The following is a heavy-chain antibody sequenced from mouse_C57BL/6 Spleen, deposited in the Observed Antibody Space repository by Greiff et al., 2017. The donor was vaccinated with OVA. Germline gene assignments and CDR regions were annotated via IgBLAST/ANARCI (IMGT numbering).Heavy chain of an antibody. V-gene: IGHV1-64*01. J-gene: IGHJ2*01. CDR3: ASPLYYGSSHYFDY. D-gene: IGHD1-1*01. CDR1: GYTFTSYW. Sequence: QVQLQQPGAELVKPGASVKLSCKASGYTFTSYWMHWVKQRPGQGLEWIGMIHPNSGSTNYNEKFKSKATLTVDKSSSTAYMQLSSLTSEDSAVYDCASPLYYGSSHYFDYWGQGTTLTVSS. CDR2: IHPNSGST.